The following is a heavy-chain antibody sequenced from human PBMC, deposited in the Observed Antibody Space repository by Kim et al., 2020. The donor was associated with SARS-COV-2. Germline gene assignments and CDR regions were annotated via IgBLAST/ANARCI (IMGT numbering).Heavy chain of an antibody. CDR3: AGRTIRGGMDV. J-gene: IGHJ6*02. V-gene: IGHV3-11*03. D-gene: IGHD1-7*01. CDR2: T. Sequence: TNYADSVKGRFTISRDNAKNSLYLQMNSLRAEDTAVYYCAGRTIRGGMDVWGQGTTVTVSS.